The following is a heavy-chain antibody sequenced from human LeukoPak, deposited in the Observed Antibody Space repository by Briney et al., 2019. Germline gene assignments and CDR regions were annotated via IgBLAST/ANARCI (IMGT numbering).Heavy chain of an antibody. CDR2: IYTSGST. V-gene: IGHV4-4*07. Sequence: SETLSLTCTVSGGSISSYYWSWIRQPAGKGLEWIGRIYTSGSTNYNPSLKSRVTMSVDTSKNQFSLKLSSVTAADTAVYYCARYSTYYYDSSGPIEGYFDYWGQGTLVTVSS. CDR3: ARYSTYYYDSSGPIEGYFDY. D-gene: IGHD3-22*01. CDR1: GGSISSYY. J-gene: IGHJ4*02.